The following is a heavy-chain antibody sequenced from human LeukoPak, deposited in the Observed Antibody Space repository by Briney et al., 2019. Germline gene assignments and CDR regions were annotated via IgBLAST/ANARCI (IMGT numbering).Heavy chain of an antibody. CDR1: GFTFSTYA. CDR2: ISSSGGTT. D-gene: IGHD6-19*01. Sequence: PGGSLRLSCAASGFTFSTYAVNWVRQAPGKGLEWVSAISSSGGTTYYADFVKGRFIIFRDNSKNTLHLQMNSLRAEDTAVYYCAKDRNGWPTNFHPWGRGPLVPVS. J-gene: IGHJ5*02. V-gene: IGHV3-23*01. CDR3: AKDRNGWPTNFHP.